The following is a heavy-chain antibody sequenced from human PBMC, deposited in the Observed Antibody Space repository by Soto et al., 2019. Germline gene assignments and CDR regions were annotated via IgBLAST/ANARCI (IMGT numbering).Heavy chain of an antibody. CDR2: IYATGTT. Sequence: SETLSLTCTVSGASISGFYWSWIRKSAGKGLEWIGRIYATGTTDYNPSLKSRVMMSVDRTKKQFSLKLRSVTAADTAVYYCVRDGTKTLRDWFDPWGQGISVTVSS. CDR3: VRDGTKTLRDWFDP. J-gene: IGHJ5*02. D-gene: IGHD1-1*01. V-gene: IGHV4-4*07. CDR1: GASISGFY.